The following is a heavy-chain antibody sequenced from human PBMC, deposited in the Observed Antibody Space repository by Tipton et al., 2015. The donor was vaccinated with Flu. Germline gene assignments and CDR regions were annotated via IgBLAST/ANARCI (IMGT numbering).Heavy chain of an antibody. D-gene: IGHD3-22*01. J-gene: IGHJ4*02. V-gene: IGHV4-59*01. Sequence: TLSLTCTVSGGSISSYNWAWSRQPPGKGLEWIGYIYYSGSTNYNPSFKSRVTISVDTSKNQFSLKLSSVTAADTAVYYCAREADSSGYYPFDYWGQGTLVTVSS. CDR2: IYYSGST. CDR3: AREADSSGYYPFDY. CDR1: GGSISSYN.